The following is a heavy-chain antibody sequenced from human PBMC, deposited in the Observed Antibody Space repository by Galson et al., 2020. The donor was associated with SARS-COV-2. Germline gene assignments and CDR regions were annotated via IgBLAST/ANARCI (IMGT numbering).Heavy chain of an antibody. Sequence: TGGSLRLSCAASGFTFDDYAMHWVRQAPGKGLEWVSGISWNSGSIGYADSVKGRFTISRDNAKNSLYLQMNSLRAEVTALYYCAKELTTMYYYDSRGFDYWGQGTLVTVSS. CDR3: AKELTTMYYYDSRGFDY. CDR2: ISWNSGSI. J-gene: IGHJ4*02. CDR1: GFTFDDYA. V-gene: IGHV3-9*01. D-gene: IGHD3-22*01.